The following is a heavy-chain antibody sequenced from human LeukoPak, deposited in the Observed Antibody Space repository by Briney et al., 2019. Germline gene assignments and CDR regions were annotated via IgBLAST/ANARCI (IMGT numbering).Heavy chain of an antibody. CDR3: ARHMAHNDILPGVPIFVF. D-gene: IGHD3-9*01. J-gene: IGHJ4*02. V-gene: IGHV4-39*01. CDR1: GGSISSSSYY. CDR2: VSYSGNT. Sequence: PSETLSLACTVSGGSISSSSYYWGWIRQPPGKGLEWIGSVSYSGNTYHNPSLKSRVSISVDTSKNRFSLKLSSVTAADTAVYYCARHMAHNDILPGVPIFVFWGQGTLVTVSS.